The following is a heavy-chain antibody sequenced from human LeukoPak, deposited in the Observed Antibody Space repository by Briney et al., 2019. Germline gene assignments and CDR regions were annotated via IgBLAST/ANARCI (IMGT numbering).Heavy chain of an antibody. J-gene: IGHJ4*02. V-gene: IGHV3-23*01. Sequence: GGSLRLSCAASGFTFSSYAMSWVRQAPGKGLEWVSAISGSGGDTYYADSVKGRFTISRDNSKNTLYLQMNSLRAEDTAVYYCAKRVSYCSGGSCYSGINYYFDYWDQGTLVTVSS. CDR2: ISGSGGDT. D-gene: IGHD2-15*01. CDR1: GFTFSSYA. CDR3: AKRVSYCSGGSCYSGINYYFDY.